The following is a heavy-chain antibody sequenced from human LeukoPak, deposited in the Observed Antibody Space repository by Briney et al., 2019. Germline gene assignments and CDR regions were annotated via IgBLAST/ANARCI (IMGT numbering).Heavy chain of an antibody. V-gene: IGHV3-21*01. J-gene: IGHJ4*02. Sequence: GGSLRLSCAASGFTFSDYSTNWVRQAPGKGLEWVSSISSRSSYIYYADSVKGRFTISRDNTKNSLYLEMNSLRAEGTAVYYCARDSSGWHRFDYWGQGTLVTVSS. D-gene: IGHD6-19*01. CDR3: ARDSSGWHRFDY. CDR1: GFTFSDYS. CDR2: ISSRSSYI.